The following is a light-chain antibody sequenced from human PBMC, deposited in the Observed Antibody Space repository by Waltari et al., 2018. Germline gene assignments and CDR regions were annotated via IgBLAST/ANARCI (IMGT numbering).Light chain of an antibody. V-gene: IGLV7-43*01. Sequence: QTVVTQEPSLTVSPGGTITLTCASSTGAVTSSSFPNWFQQKRGQAPRPLIYSTSNKYSLTPARFSCSLLGGKAALTLSGVQPEDEADYYCLLYYGHSQLVFGGGTRLTVL. CDR2: STS. CDR3: LLYYGHSQLV. J-gene: IGLJ2*01. CDR1: TGAVTSSSF.